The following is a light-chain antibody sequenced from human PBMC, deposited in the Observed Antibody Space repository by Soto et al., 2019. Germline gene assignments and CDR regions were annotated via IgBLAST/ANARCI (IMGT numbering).Light chain of an antibody. Sequence: ERVLTQSPATVSLFHGERAALSCRASQSISSNLAWYQQKPGQAPRLLIYDASNRATGIPARFSGSGSGTDFTLTISSLEPEDFAVYYCQQYNNWPPITFGQGTRLEIK. CDR3: QQYNNWPPIT. CDR2: DAS. J-gene: IGKJ5*01. CDR1: QSISSN. V-gene: IGKV3-11*01.